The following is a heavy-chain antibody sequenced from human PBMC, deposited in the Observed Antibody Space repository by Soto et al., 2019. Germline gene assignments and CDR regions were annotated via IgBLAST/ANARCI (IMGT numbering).Heavy chain of an antibody. CDR2: VFYSGNS. V-gene: IGHV4-39*01. J-gene: IGHJ5*02. D-gene: IGHD3-22*01. CDR1: GGSISSGDFY. Sequence: PSETLSLTCTVSGGSISSGDFYWGWIRQPPGKGLEWIGSVFYSGNSYYSPSLRSRVTMSVDTSKNQFSLELISVTAADTALYYCVLHYDRDWFDPWGQGTPVTVSS. CDR3: VLHYDRDWFDP.